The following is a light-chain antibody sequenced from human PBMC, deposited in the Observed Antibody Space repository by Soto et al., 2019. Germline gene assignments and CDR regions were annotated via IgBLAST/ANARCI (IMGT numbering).Light chain of an antibody. CDR2: DAS. J-gene: IGKJ2*01. V-gene: IGKV3-11*01. CDR3: QQRGNWPPKYT. Sequence: EIVLTQSPATLSLSPGERATLSCRASQSVSSYLAWYQQKPVQAPRLLIYDASNRATGIPARFSGSGSGTDFTLTISILEPEDFAVYYCQQRGNWPPKYTFGQGTKLEIK. CDR1: QSVSSY.